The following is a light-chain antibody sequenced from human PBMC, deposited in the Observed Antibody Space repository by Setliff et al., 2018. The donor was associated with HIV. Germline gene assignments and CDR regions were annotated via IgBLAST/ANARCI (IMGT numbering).Light chain of an antibody. CDR1: GNDVGGYDY. CDR3: CSYAVTYILV. J-gene: IGLJ2*01. CDR2: DVT. Sequence: QSALTQPRSVSGSPGQSVTISCTGTGNDVGGYDYVSWHQHRPGKAPKLMIYDVTKRPSGVPDRFSGSKSGNTASLTISGLQAEDEADYYCCSYAVTYILVFGGGTK. V-gene: IGLV2-11*01.